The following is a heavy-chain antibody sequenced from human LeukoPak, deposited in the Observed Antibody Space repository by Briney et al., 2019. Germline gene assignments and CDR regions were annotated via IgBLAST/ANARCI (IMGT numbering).Heavy chain of an antibody. V-gene: IGHV3-11*01. CDR3: ARSVVPAATTLRYYYYYGMDV. Sequence: GGSLRLSCAASGFTFSDYYMSWIRQAPGKGLEWVSYISSSGSTIYYADSVKGGFTISRDNAKNSLYLQMNSLRAEDTAVYYCARSVVPAATTLRYYYYYGMDVWGQGTTVTVSS. J-gene: IGHJ6*02. CDR2: ISSSGSTI. CDR1: GFTFSDYY. D-gene: IGHD2-2*01.